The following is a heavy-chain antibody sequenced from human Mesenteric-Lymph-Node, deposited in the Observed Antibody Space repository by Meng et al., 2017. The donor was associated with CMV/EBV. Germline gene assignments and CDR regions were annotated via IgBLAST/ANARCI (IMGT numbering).Heavy chain of an antibody. D-gene: IGHD2-2*01. CDR3: THWGDSTRGFDY. Sequence: TVAGFSLSTSGVGVGWIRQPPGKALEWLALIYWNDDTRYSPSLKSRLTITKDTSKNQVVLTMTNMDPVDTATYYCTHWGDSTRGFDYWGQGTLVTVSS. CDR2: IYWNDDT. V-gene: IGHV2-5*01. J-gene: IGHJ4*02. CDR1: GFSLSTSGVG.